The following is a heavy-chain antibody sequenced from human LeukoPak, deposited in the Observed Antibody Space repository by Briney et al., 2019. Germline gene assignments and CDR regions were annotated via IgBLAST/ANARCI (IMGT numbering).Heavy chain of an antibody. CDR3: ATYSRGYYYMDV. D-gene: IGHD2-15*01. CDR1: GYTLTELS. V-gene: IGHV1-24*01. Sequence: ASVKVSCKVSGYTLTELSMHWVRQAPGKGIEWMGGFDPEDGETIYAQKFQGRVTMTEDTSTDTAYMELSSLRSEDTAVYYCATYSRGYYYMDVWGKGTTVTVSS. CDR2: FDPEDGET. J-gene: IGHJ6*03.